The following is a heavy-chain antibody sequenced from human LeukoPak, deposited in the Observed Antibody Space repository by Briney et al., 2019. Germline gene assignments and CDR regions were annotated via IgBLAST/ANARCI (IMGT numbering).Heavy chain of an antibody. J-gene: IGHJ4*02. D-gene: IGHD2-15*01. V-gene: IGHV3-23*01. CDR3: AKEQCSGGSCYLLFDY. Sequence: GGSLRLSCAASGFTFSSYAMSWVRQAPGKGLKWVSAISGSGGSTYYADSVKGRFTISRDNSKNTLYLQMNSLRAEDTAVYYCAKEQCSGGSCYLLFDYWGQGTLVTVSS. CDR2: ISGSGGST. CDR1: GFTFSSYA.